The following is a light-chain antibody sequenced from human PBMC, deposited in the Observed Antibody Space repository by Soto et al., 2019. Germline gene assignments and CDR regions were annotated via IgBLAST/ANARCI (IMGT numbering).Light chain of an antibody. V-gene: IGKV3-20*01. J-gene: IGKJ1*01. CDR1: QSVGSSY. Sequence: EIVLTQSPGTLSLSPGERATLSCTASQSVGSSYLAWYQQTPGQAPRLLIYGASSRATGIPDRFSSSGSGTDFTLTISRLEPEDFALYYCQQYGSSPRTFGQGTKV. CDR3: QQYGSSPRT. CDR2: GAS.